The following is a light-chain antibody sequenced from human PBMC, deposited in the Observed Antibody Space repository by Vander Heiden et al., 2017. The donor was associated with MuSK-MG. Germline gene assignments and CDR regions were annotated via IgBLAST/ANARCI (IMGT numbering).Light chain of an antibody. CDR1: QIAHNY. CDR3: QEYDNSMETYT. J-gene: IGKJ2*01. V-gene: IGKV3-20*01. Sequence: VLAQSPATLSLSPGERATLSCRAGQIAHNYLAWYQLKPGQAPRLLIYAGSSRATGVPDRFSGSGSGTDFTLTISGLEPEDSAIYYCQEYDNSMETYTFAQGTKLEVK. CDR2: AGS.